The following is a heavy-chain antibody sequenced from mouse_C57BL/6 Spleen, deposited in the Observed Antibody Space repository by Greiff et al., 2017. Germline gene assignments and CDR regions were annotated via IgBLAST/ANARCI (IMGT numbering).Heavy chain of an antibody. J-gene: IGHJ1*03. D-gene: IGHD1-1*01. V-gene: IGHV1-82*01. Sequence: QVQLQQSGPELVKPGASVKISCKASGYAFSSSWMNWVKQRPGKGLEWIGRIYPGDGDTNYNGKFKGKATLTADKSSSTAYMQLSSLTSEDSAVYFCARPLITTVVATEYFDVWGTGTTVTVSS. CDR3: ARPLITTVVATEYFDV. CDR2: IYPGDGDT. CDR1: GYAFSSSW.